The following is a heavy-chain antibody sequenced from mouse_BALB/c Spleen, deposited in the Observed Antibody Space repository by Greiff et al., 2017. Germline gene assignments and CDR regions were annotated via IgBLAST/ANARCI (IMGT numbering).Heavy chain of an antibody. CDR3: TRVTGTKYFDV. Sequence: EVMLVESGGGLVKPGGSLKLSCAASGFTFSSYTMSWVRQTPEKRLEWVATISSGGSYTYYPDSVKGRFTISRDNAKNTLYLQMSSLKSEDTAMYYCTRVTGTKYFDVWGAGTTVTVS. CDR1: GFTFSSYT. CDR2: ISSGGSYT. D-gene: IGHD4-1*01. J-gene: IGHJ1*01. V-gene: IGHV5-6-4*01.